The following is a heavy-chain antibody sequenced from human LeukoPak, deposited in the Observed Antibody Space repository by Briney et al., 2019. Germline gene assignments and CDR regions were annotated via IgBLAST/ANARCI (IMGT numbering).Heavy chain of an antibody. J-gene: IGHJ4*02. Sequence: GGSLGLSCAASGFTFRNYVIHWVRQAPGKGLEWVAVTSSDLNVKLYADSVKGRFTISRDNPRSTLYLQMNSLRPEDTAIYYCAREGYYGSGSPPSLYFDYWGQGTLVTVSS. CDR1: GFTFRNYV. V-gene: IGHV3-30-3*01. CDR3: AREGYYGSGSPPSLYFDY. D-gene: IGHD3-10*01. CDR2: TSSDLNVK.